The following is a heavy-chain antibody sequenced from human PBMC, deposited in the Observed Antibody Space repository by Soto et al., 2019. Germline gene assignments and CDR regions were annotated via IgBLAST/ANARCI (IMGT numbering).Heavy chain of an antibody. D-gene: IGHD4-4*01. CDR2: VYYSGST. CDR3: AKTVTTLYNRFDP. Sequence: QVQLQESGPGLVKPSETLSLTCTVSGGSISGYYWSWIRQSPEKGLEWIGHVYYSGSTKYNPSLKSRVTISMDTSKNQFSLNLRSVTAADTAVYYCAKTVTTLYNRFDPWGQGILVTVSS. V-gene: IGHV4-59*08. CDR1: GGSISGYY. J-gene: IGHJ5*02.